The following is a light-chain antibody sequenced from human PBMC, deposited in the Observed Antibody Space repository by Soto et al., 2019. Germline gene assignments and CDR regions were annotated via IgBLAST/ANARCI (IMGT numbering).Light chain of an antibody. CDR1: QSVSSY. Sequence: EIVLTQSPATLSLSPGERATLSCRASQSVSSYLAWYQQKPGQAPRLLIYDTSNRATGIPARFSGSGSGTDFTLTISRLKPEDFAVYYWQQRSDWPSLTFGGGTKVEIQ. V-gene: IGKV3-11*01. CDR3: QQRSDWPSLT. CDR2: DTS. J-gene: IGKJ4*01.